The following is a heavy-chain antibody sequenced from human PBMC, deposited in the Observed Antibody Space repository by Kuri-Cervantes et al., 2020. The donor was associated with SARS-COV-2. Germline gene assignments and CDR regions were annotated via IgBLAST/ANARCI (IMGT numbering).Heavy chain of an antibody. CDR1: GFTFSSYA. J-gene: IGHJ4*02. V-gene: IGHV3-23*01. CDR2: ISGSGGST. CDR3: ARERRYSYGYLDY. D-gene: IGHD5-18*01. Sequence: GGSLRLSCAASGFTFSSYAMSWVRQAPGKGLEWVSAISGSGGSTYYADSVKGRFTISRDNSKNTLYLQMNNLRAEDTAVYYCARERRYSYGYLDYWGQGTLVTVSS.